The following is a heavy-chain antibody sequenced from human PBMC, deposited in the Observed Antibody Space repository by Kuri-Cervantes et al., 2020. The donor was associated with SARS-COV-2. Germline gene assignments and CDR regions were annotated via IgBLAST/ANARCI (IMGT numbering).Heavy chain of an antibody. Sequence: GESLKISCSASGFTFSSYAMHWVRQAPGKGLEYVSAISSNGGSTYYADSVRGRFTVSRDNSKNTPYLEMDGLRPEDTAVYYCARDMTFDEYGDYFYYYMDVWGKGTTVTVSS. CDR1: GFTFSSYA. CDR2: ISSNGGST. CDR3: ARDMTFDEYGDYFYYYMDV. D-gene: IGHD3-16*01. J-gene: IGHJ6*03. V-gene: IGHV3-64*04.